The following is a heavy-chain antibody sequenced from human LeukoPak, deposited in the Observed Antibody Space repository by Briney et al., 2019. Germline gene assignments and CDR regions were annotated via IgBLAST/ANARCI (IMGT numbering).Heavy chain of an antibody. V-gene: IGHV3-7*03. D-gene: IGHD5-12*01. CDR3: ARAGGNSGYNTQFNWFDT. CDR1: AFTFSGYW. J-gene: IGHJ5*02. CDR2: IQQGGGGK. Sequence: PGGSLRLSCTASAFTFSGYWMSWVRQPPGEGLEWVANIQQGGGGKHYVDSVKGRFTISRDNAKNSLYLQMNSRRAEDTPVYYCARAGGNSGYNTQFNWFDTWGQGTLVTVSS.